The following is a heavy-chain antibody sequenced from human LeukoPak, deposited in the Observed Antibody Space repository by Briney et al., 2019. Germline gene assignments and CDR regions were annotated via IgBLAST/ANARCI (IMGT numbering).Heavy chain of an antibody. D-gene: IGHD2-21*02. V-gene: IGHV3-7*03. CDR1: GFTFSSYW. Sequence: GGSLRLSCAASGFTFSSYWMSRVRQAPGKGLEWVANIKQDGSEKYYVDSVKGRFTMSRDNAKNSLFLQMNSLRAEDTAVYYCARVNAPYCGGDCYSGFHFDYWGQGTLVTVSS. CDR3: ARVNAPYCGGDCYSGFHFDY. J-gene: IGHJ4*02. CDR2: IKQDGSEK.